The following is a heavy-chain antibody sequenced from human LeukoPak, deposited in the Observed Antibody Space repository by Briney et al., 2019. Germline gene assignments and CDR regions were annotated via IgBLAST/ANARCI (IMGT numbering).Heavy chain of an antibody. CDR3: AKTEYYDILTGYYFDY. J-gene: IGHJ4*02. CDR2: ISWNSGRI. D-gene: IGHD3-9*01. CDR1: GFTFDDYA. V-gene: IGHV3-9*01. Sequence: PGGTLRLSCAASGFTFDDYAMLWVRQAPGNGLEWASGISWNSGRIGYAVSVKGRFTIPRDSAKNSLYLQMNSLRAEDTALYYCAKTEYYDILTGYYFDYWGQGTLVTVSS.